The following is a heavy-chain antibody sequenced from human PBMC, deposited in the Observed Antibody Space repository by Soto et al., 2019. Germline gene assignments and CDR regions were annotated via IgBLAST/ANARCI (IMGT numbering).Heavy chain of an antibody. CDR1: GYTFTSYG. V-gene: IGHV1-18*04. J-gene: IGHJ3*02. CDR3: ARRAWENSDAFDI. Sequence: QVQLVQSGAEVKKPGASVKVSCKASGYTFTSYGLSWVRQAPGQGLEWMGWISAYNANTNYAQKLQGRVTMTTDTFPSTAYMELRSLRSDDAAVYYCARRAWENSDAFDIWGQGTMVSVSS. D-gene: IGHD1-26*01. CDR2: ISAYNANT.